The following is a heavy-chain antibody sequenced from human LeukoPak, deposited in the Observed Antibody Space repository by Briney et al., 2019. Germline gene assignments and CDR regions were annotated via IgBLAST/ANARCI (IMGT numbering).Heavy chain of an antibody. Sequence: PGGSLRLSCAASGFTLRYHAMTWVRQAPGKGLEWVSANSGSGGSTYYADSVKGRFTISRDNSENTLYLQMNSLRAEDTAVYYCARDSGGSSSWSGYFDYWGQGTLVTVSS. CDR1: GFTLRYHA. D-gene: IGHD6-13*01. CDR3: ARDSGGSSSWSGYFDY. CDR2: NSGSGGST. V-gene: IGHV3-23*01. J-gene: IGHJ4*02.